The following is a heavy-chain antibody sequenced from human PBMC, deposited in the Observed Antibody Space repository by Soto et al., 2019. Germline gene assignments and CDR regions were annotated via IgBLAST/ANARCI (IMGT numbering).Heavy chain of an antibody. V-gene: IGHV4-31*03. CDR2: IYYSGST. J-gene: IGHJ6*02. Sequence: QVQLQESGPGLVKPSQTLSLTCTVSGDSISSGGYYWSWIRQHPGKGLEWFGYIYYSGSTYYNPSLKSRVTISVDTSKNQLSLNLSSVTAADTAVYYCAASCVGCGGFNYYGMDVWGQGTTVTVSS. CDR1: GDSISSGGYY. D-gene: IGHD2-21*01. CDR3: AASCVGCGGFNYYGMDV.